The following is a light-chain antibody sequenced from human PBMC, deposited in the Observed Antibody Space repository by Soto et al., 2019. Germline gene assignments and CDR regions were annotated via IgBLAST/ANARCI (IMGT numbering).Light chain of an antibody. CDR3: QQYNEWPGA. V-gene: IGKV3-15*01. CDR1: QTVSSN. Sequence: EIVMTQSPATLSVSPGERATLSCRASQTVSSNLAWYQQKPGQAPRLLIYDASTRATGIPARFSGSGSGTEFTLTISSLQSEDFAAYYCQQYNEWPGAFGQGTKVDIK. J-gene: IGKJ1*01. CDR2: DAS.